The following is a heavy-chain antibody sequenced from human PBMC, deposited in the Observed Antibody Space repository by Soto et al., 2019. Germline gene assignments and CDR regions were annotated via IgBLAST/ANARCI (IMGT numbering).Heavy chain of an antibody. CDR2: IYYSGST. J-gene: IGHJ6*02. CDR1: GGSISSYY. CDR3: ARANDYSALYYYYGMDV. V-gene: IGHV4-59*01. Sequence: PSETLSLTCTVSGGSISSYYWSWIRQPPGKGLEWIGYIYYSGSTNYNPSHKSRVTISIDTSKNQFSLKLSSVTAADTAVYYCARANDYSALYYYYGMDVWGQGTTVTVSS. D-gene: IGHD4-4*01.